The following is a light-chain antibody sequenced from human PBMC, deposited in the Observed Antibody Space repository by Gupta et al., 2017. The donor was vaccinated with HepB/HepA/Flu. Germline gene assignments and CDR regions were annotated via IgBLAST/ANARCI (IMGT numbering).Light chain of an antibody. CDR1: QSVLYSSNNKNY. CDR3: QQDDSTPGT. CDR2: WAS. J-gene: IGKJ4*01. Sequence: DIVMTQSPDSLAVSLGERATINCKSSQSVLYSSNNKNYLAWYQQKPGQPPKLLIYWASTRESGVPDRFSGSGSGTDFTLTISSLQAEDVAVYYCQQDDSTPGTFGGGTKVDIK. V-gene: IGKV4-1*01.